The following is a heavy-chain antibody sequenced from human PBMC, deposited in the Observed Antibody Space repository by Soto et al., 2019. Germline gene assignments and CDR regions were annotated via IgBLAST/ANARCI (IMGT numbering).Heavy chain of an antibody. Sequence: QVQLQESGPGLVKPSQTLSLTCTVSAGSISSGGYYWSWIRQHPGKGLEWIGYIYYSGSTYYNPSLKSRVTISVDTSKNQFSLKLSSVTAADTAVYYCASIMITFGGVPDLAFDIWGQGTMVTVSS. CDR3: ASIMITFGGVPDLAFDI. CDR1: AGSISSGGYY. J-gene: IGHJ3*02. V-gene: IGHV4-31*03. D-gene: IGHD3-16*01. CDR2: IYYSGST.